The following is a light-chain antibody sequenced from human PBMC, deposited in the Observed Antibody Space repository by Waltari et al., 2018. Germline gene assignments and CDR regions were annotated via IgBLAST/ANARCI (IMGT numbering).Light chain of an antibody. Sequence: DIQMTQSPSTLSASVGDRVTITCRASQSISSWLAWYQQKPGKAPKLLIYDASSLGSGVPSRFSGTGSGTEFTLTISSLQPDDFATYYCQQYNSLWTFGTANKV. CDR2: DAS. CDR1: QSISSW. J-gene: IGKJ1*01. V-gene: IGKV1-5*01. CDR3: QQYNSLWT.